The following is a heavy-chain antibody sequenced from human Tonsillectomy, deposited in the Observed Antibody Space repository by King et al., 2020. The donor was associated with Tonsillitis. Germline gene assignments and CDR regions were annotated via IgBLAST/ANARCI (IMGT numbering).Heavy chain of an antibody. J-gene: IGHJ3*02. CDR1: GGSFSGYY. CDR3: ARRFPHKIVLMVYAIGGAFDI. D-gene: IGHD2-8*01. V-gene: IGHV4-34*01. CDR2: INHRGST. Sequence: VQLQQWGAGLLKPSETLSLTCAVYGGSFSGYYWSWIRQPPGKGLEWIGEINHRGSTNYNPSLKSRVTISVDTSKNQFSLKLSSVTAADTAVYYCARRFPHKIVLMVYAIGGAFDIWGQGTMVTVSS.